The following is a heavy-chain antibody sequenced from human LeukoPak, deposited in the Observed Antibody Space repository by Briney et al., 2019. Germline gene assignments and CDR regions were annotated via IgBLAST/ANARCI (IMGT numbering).Heavy chain of an antibody. Sequence: SETLSLTCTVSGGSISSGGYYWSWSRQHPEKGLEWSGYIYYSGSTYYNPSLKSRVTISVDTSKNQFSLKLSSVTAADTAVYYCARVFGDSLWFGELLTPYYFDYWGQGTLVTVSS. CDR3: ARVFGDSLWFGELLTPYYFDY. J-gene: IGHJ4*02. D-gene: IGHD3-10*01. CDR1: GGSISSGGYY. CDR2: IYYSGST. V-gene: IGHV4-31*03.